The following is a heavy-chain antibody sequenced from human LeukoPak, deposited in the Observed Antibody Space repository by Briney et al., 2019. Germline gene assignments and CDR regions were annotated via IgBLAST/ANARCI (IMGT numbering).Heavy chain of an antibody. CDR2: ISGSGGST. CDR3: ARGGYSYGPRGYFDL. D-gene: IGHD5-18*01. CDR1: GFTFSSYA. V-gene: IGHV3-23*01. Sequence: GGSLRLSCAASGFTFSSYAMSWVRQAPGKGLEWVSAISGSGGSTYYADSVEGRFTISRDNSKNTLYLQMNSLRAEDTAVYYCARGGYSYGPRGYFDLWGRGTLVTVSS. J-gene: IGHJ2*01.